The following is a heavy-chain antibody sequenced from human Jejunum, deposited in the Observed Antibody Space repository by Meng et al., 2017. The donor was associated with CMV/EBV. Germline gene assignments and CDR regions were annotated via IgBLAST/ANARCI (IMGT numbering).Heavy chain of an antibody. CDR3: ARDLGGGSGY. CDR2: IDTGGSRT. V-gene: IGHV3-74*01. Sequence: LSCAASVFIFSSYWMHWVRQVPGKGLVWVARIDTGGSRTDYADSAKGRFTISRDNVKNTLYLQMNSLRAEDTAVYYCARDLGGGSGYWGQGTLVTVSS. D-gene: IGHD3-16*01. J-gene: IGHJ4*02. CDR1: VFIFSSYW.